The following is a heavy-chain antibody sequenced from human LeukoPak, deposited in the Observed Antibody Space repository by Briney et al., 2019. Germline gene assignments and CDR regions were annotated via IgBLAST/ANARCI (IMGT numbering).Heavy chain of an antibody. J-gene: IGHJ4*02. CDR2: IIPIFGTA. CDR1: GGTFSSYA. Sequence: SVKVSCKASGGTFSSYAISWVRQALGQGLEWMGGIIPIFGTANYAQKFQGRVTITADESTSTAYMELSSLRSEDTAVYYCASGSCSGGSCYFDYWGQGTLVTVSS. D-gene: IGHD2-15*01. CDR3: ASGSCSGGSCYFDY. V-gene: IGHV1-69*13.